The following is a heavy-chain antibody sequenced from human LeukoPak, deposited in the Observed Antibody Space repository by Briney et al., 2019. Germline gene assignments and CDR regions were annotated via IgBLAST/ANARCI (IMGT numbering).Heavy chain of an antibody. D-gene: IGHD2-2*02. J-gene: IGHJ4*02. V-gene: IGHV5-51*01. CDR1: GCSFTSYW. CDR3: ARENPYCSSTSCYTKXGFDY. Sequence: GESLKISCRGSGCSFTSYWIGWVRQMPGKGLEWMGIIYPGDSDTRYSPSFQGQVTISADKSISTAYLQWSSLKASDTAMYYCARENPYCSSTSCYTKXGFDYWGQGTLVTVSS. CDR2: IYPGDSDT.